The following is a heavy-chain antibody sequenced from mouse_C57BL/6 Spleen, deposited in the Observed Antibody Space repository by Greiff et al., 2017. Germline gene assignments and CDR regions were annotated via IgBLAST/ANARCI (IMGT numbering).Heavy chain of an antibody. Sequence: EVKLMESGGDLVKPGGSLKLSCAASGFTFSSYGMSWVRQTPDKRLEWVATISSGGSYTYYPDSVTGRFTISRDNAKNTLYLQMSSLKSEDTAMYYCARPWDWYFDVWGTGTTVTVSS. CDR2: ISSGGSYT. CDR1: GFTFSSYG. J-gene: IGHJ1*03. D-gene: IGHD4-1*01. V-gene: IGHV5-6*01. CDR3: ARPWDWYFDV.